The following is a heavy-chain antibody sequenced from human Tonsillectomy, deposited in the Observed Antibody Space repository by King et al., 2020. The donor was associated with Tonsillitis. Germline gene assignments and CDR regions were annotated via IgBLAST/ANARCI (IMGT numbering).Heavy chain of an antibody. CDR1: CGSFSGYY. CDR2: INHSGST. CDR3: ARGRIAARPGAYYYYMDV. J-gene: IGHJ6*03. D-gene: IGHD6-6*01. V-gene: IGHV4-34*01. Sequence: VQLQQWGAGLLKPSETLSLTCAVHCGSFSGYYWSWIRQPPGKGLEWIVEINHSGSTNYSPSLKSRVTISVDTSKNQFSLKLGSVTAADTAVYYCARGRIAARPGAYYYYMDVWGKGTTVTVSS.